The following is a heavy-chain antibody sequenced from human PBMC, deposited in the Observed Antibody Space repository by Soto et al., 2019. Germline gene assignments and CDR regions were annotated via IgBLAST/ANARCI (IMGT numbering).Heavy chain of an antibody. CDR2: IYWNDDK. Sequence: SGPTLVNPTETLTLTCTVSGFSLNNARMGVTWIRQPPGKALEWLALIYWNDDKRYSPSLKARLTITKDTSKNQVVLTMTNMDPVDTATYYCAHRPSGWYLFDYWGQGTLVTVS. CDR1: GFSLNNARMG. D-gene: IGHD6-19*01. CDR3: AHRPSGWYLFDY. J-gene: IGHJ4*02. V-gene: IGHV2-5*01.